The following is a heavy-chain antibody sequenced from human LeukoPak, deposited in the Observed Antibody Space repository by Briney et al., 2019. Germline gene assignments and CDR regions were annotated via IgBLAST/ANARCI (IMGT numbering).Heavy chain of an antibody. J-gene: IGHJ3*02. V-gene: IGHV3-43*02. CDR1: GFTFDDYA. CDR3: AKVFWAGAYCGGDCFAAFDI. Sequence: PGGSLRLSCAASGFTFDDYAMHWVRQAPGKGLEGVSLISGDGASTYYADSVKGRFTISRDNSKNSLYLQMNSLRTEDTALYYCAKVFWAGAYCGGDCFAAFDIWGRGTMVTVSS. CDR2: ISGDGAST. D-gene: IGHD2-21*02.